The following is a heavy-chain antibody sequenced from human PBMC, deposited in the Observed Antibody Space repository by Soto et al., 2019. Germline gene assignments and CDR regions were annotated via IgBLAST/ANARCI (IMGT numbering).Heavy chain of an antibody. CDR2: IYHGGTT. D-gene: IGHD6-19*01. V-gene: IGHV4-38-2*01. CDR3: ARVHVMVMAGSTFDY. CDR1: GYSLSSCSY. J-gene: IGHJ4*01. Sequence: SETLSLTCAVSGYSLSSCSYWGWIRQPPGKGPEWIASIYHGGTTFYNPSLKSRATLSVDTSNNHYSLKLRSVTAADTAVYYGARVHVMVMAGSTFDYWGPEILVTIAS.